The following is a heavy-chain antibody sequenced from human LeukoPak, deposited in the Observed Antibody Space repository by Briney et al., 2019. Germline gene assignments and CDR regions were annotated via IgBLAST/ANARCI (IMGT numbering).Heavy chain of an antibody. D-gene: IGHD1-26*01. CDR3: ARGGLWELLSPLAFDY. Sequence: SETLSLTCTVSGGSISSGDYYWSWIRQPPGKGLEWIGYIYYSGSTYYNPSLKSRVTISVDTSKNQFSLKLSSVTAADTAVYYCARGGLWELLSPLAFDYWGQGTLVTVSS. J-gene: IGHJ4*02. V-gene: IGHV4-30-4*02. CDR1: GGSISSGDYY. CDR2: IYYSGST.